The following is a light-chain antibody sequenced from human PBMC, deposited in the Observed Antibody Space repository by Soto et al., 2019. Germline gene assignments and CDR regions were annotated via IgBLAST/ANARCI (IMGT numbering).Light chain of an antibody. CDR3: CPYAGFSSFV. CDR1: SSDVGGYNF. Sequence: QSALTQPASVSGSPGQPITISCTGTSSDVGGYNFVSWYRQYSGEVPKLIIFEGNKRPSGVSDRFSASKSGNTASLTISGLQAEDQADYYCCPYAGFSSFVFGAGTKVTVL. CDR2: EGN. V-gene: IGLV2-23*03. J-gene: IGLJ1*01.